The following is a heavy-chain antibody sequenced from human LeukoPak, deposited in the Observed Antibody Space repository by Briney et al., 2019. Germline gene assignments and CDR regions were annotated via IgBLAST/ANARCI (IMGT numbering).Heavy chain of an antibody. CDR3: AKADYGDYYYYGMDV. D-gene: IGHD4-17*01. Sequence: PGGSLRLSCAASGFTFSSYAMSWVRHAPGKGLEWVSPISGSGGSTYYADSVKGRFTISRDNSKNTLYLQMNSLRAEDTAVYYCAKADYGDYYYYGMDVWGQGTTVTVSS. V-gene: IGHV3-23*01. CDR2: ISGSGGST. J-gene: IGHJ6*02. CDR1: GFTFSSYA.